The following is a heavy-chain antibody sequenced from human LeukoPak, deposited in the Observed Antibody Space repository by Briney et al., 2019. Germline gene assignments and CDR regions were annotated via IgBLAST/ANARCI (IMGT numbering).Heavy chain of an antibody. J-gene: IGHJ3*02. D-gene: IGHD6-13*01. Sequence: SETLSLTCTVSGGSISSYYWSWIRQPPGKGLEWIGYIYYSGSTNYNPSLKSRVTISVDTSKNQFSLKLSSVTAADTAVYYCARASSWYQADAFDIWGQGTMVTVSS. CDR3: ARASSWYQADAFDI. CDR2: IYYSGST. CDR1: GGSISSYY. V-gene: IGHV4-59*12.